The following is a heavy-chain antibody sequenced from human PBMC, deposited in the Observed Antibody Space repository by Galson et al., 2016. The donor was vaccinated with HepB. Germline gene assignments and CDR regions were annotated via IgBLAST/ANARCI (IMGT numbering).Heavy chain of an antibody. CDR1: GYTFTSYG. CDR3: ARGGGSACYGMDV. D-gene: IGHD1-26*01. CDR2: ISPYNGDT. V-gene: IGHV1-18*01. J-gene: IGHJ6*02. Sequence: SVTVSCKASGYTFTSYGISWVRQAPGQGLEWMGWISPYNGDTNYAQKLQGRVTVTTDTSASTAYMELRSLRSDDTAVYYRARGGGSACYGMDVWGRGTTVTVSS.